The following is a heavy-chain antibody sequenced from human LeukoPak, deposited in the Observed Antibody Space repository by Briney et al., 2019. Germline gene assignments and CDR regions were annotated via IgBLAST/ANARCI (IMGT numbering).Heavy chain of an antibody. Sequence: GGSLRLSCAASGFLFSSYEMNWVRQAPGKGLEWVSYISTSGGSIYYADSVKGRFTISRDNAKNSLYLQMNSLRAEDTAVYYCARDSYYGGAQDYWGQGTLVTVSS. J-gene: IGHJ4*02. CDR2: ISTSGGSI. D-gene: IGHD4-23*01. CDR1: GFLFSSYE. CDR3: ARDSYYGGAQDY. V-gene: IGHV3-48*03.